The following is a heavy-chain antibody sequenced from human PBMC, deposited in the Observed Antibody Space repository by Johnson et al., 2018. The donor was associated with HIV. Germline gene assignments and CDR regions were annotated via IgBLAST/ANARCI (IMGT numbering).Heavy chain of an antibody. V-gene: IGHV3-30*02. D-gene: IGHD3-22*01. Sequence: QVQLVESGGGVVQPGGSLRLSCAASGFTFSSYGMHWVRQAPGKGLERVAFIRYDGSNKYYADSVKGRFTISRDTSKNTLYLQMNSLRAEDTAVYYCAKDKSGRYYDSSGYSLDDAFDIWGQGTMVTVSS. CDR2: IRYDGSNK. J-gene: IGHJ3*02. CDR3: AKDKSGRYYDSSGYSLDDAFDI. CDR1: GFTFSSYG.